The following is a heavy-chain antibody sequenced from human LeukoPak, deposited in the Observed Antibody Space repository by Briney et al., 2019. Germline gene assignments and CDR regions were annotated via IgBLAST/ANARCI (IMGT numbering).Heavy chain of an antibody. D-gene: IGHD1-26*01. J-gene: IGHJ4*02. CDR2: IYSGGNT. CDR3: ARGPVSAIVGATTLDY. Sequence: GRSLTLSCANSGFTLSSNYMSWVREAPGKGLKWVSLIYSGGNTYYADSVKGRFTISRDNSKNTLYLQMNSLRAEDTAVYYCARGPVSAIVGATTLDYWGQGTLVTVSS. V-gene: IGHV3-66*01. CDR1: GFTLSSNY.